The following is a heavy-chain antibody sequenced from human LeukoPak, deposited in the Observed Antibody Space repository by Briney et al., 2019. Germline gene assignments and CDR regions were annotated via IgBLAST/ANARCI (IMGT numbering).Heavy chain of an antibody. CDR1: GFTFSSYA. D-gene: IGHD3-22*01. J-gene: IGHJ5*02. CDR3: AKGVGYYYDSSGYYL. CDR2: ISGSGGST. Sequence: PGGSLTLSCAASGFTFSSYAMSWVRPAPGKGLDWVSAISGSGGSTYYAGSVKGRFTISRDNSKNTLYLQMNSLRAEDTAVYYCAKGVGYYYDSSGYYLWGQGTLVTVSS. V-gene: IGHV3-23*01.